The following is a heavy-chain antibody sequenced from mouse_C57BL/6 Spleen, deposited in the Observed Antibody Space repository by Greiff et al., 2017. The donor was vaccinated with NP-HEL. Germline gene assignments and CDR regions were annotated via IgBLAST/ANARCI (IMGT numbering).Heavy chain of an antibody. V-gene: IGHV7-3*01. CDR1: GFTFTDYY. CDR3: ARYGYYAMDD. Sequence: EVQLVESGGGLVQPGGSLSLSCAASGFTFTDYYMSWVRQPPGTALEWLGFIRNKANGYTTEYSASVKGRFTISRDNSQSILYLQINALRAEDSATYYCARYGYYAMDDWGQGTSVTVSS. CDR2: IRNKANGYTT. J-gene: IGHJ4*01.